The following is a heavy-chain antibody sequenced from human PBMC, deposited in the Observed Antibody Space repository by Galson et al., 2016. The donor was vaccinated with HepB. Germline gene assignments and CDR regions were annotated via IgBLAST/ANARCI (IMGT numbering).Heavy chain of an antibody. V-gene: IGHV4-59*01. CDR2: TTNSGST. Sequence: SETLSLTCTVSGGFISPDYWSWFRQPPGKGLEWIGYTTNSGSTNYNPSLKSRVTISVDTSKNQFFLKLSSVTAADTAVYYCASGLYGGNVRWGQGTLVTVSA. D-gene: IGHD4-23*01. J-gene: IGHJ4*02. CDR3: ASGLYGGNVR. CDR1: GGFISPDY.